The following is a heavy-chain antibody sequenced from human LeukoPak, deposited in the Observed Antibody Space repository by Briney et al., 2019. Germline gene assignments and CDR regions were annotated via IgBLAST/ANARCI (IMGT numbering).Heavy chain of an antibody. J-gene: IGHJ4*02. Sequence: PSETLSLTCAVYVGSFSGYYWSWIRQPPGKGLEWIGEINHSGRTKYNPSLRGRVTMSLDESKNHLSLTLTSVTAADTAIYYCSRESGPYSPFGHWGQGILVTVTT. V-gene: IGHV4-34*01. D-gene: IGHD1-26*01. CDR1: VGSFSGYY. CDR2: INHSGRT. CDR3: SRESGPYSPFGH.